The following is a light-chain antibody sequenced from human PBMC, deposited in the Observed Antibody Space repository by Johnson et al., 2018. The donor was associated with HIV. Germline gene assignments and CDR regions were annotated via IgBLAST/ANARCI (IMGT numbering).Light chain of an antibody. J-gene: IGLJ1*01. CDR2: DNN. CDR1: SSNIGNNF. CDR3: GTWDSSLSAGKV. V-gene: IGLV1-51*01. Sequence: QSVLTQPPSVSAAPGQRVTRSYSGSSSNIGNNFVSWFRQLPLRAPKVLIYDNNKRPSGIPDRFSGSKSGTSATLGITGLQTRDEADYYCGTWDSSLSAGKVFGTGTKVTVL.